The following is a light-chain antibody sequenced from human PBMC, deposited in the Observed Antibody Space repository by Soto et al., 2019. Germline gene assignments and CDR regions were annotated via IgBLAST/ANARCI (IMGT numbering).Light chain of an antibody. CDR1: KTVAYIS. V-gene: IGKV3-20*01. CDR3: QKYVTTPRT. J-gene: IGKJ1*01. CDR2: GTS. Sequence: EIVLTQTPGILSLSPGARATLSCRASKTVAYISLAWYQQRPGQAPRLLIYGTSTRATGTPDRFIGSGSGTAFTLTISRLEPEDFAVYYCQKYVTTPRTFGQGTKVE.